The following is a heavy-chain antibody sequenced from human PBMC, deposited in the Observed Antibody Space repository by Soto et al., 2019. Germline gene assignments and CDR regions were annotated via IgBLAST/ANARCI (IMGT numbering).Heavy chain of an antibody. D-gene: IGHD6-19*01. CDR2: ISGSGGST. Sequence: GGSLRLSCAASGFTFSSYAMSWVRQAPGKGLEWVSAISGSGGSTYYADSVKGRLTISRDNSKNTLYLQMNSLRAEDTAVYYCAKGELGGQWLVLTDYGMDVWGQGTTVTVSS. J-gene: IGHJ6*02. CDR3: AKGELGGQWLVLTDYGMDV. V-gene: IGHV3-23*01. CDR1: GFTFSSYA.